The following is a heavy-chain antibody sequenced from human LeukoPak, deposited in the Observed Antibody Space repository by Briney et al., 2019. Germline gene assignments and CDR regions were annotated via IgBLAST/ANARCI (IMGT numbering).Heavy chain of an antibody. CDR2: ISGSGGST. V-gene: IGHV3-23*01. CDR1: GFTFSSYA. Sequence: GGSLRLSCAASGFTFSSYAMSWVRQAPGKGREWVSAISGSGGSTYYADSVKGRFTISRDNSKNTLYLQMNSLRAEDTAVYYCAKGVSYGGIPRGDAFDIWGQGTMVTVSS. J-gene: IGHJ3*02. D-gene: IGHD4-23*01. CDR3: AKGVSYGGIPRGDAFDI.